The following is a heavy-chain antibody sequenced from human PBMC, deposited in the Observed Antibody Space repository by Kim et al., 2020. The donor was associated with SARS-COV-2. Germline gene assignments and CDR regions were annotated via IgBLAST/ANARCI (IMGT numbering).Heavy chain of an antibody. J-gene: IGHJ3*01. CDR1: GYTFTGYA. CDR3: ARDLYYYDSSGYYQLWAFDL. V-gene: IGHV7-4-1*02. D-gene: IGHD3-22*01. Sequence: ASVKVSCKASGYTFTGYAMNWVRQAPGQGLEWMGWINTNTGDPTYAQGFKGRFVFSWDTSVSTAYLQISSLKAEDTAVYYCARDLYYYDSSGYYQLWAFDLWGEDPMVPVPS. CDR2: INTNTGDP.